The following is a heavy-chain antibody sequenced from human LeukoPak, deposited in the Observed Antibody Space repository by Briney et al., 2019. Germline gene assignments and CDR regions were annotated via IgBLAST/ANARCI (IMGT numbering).Heavy chain of an antibody. D-gene: IGHD3-16*02. V-gene: IGHV3-7*01. CDR2: IKEDGSHL. Sequence: PGGSLRLSCATSGFTFSSYWMGWVRQAPGKGLQWVGNIKEDGSHLYYLDSVKGRFTIFRDNARNSLHLQMNSLRAEDTAVYFCARVICDYVWGSYRCHFDYWGQGTLVSVSS. J-gene: IGHJ4*02. CDR3: ARVICDYVWGSYRCHFDY. CDR1: GFTFSSYW.